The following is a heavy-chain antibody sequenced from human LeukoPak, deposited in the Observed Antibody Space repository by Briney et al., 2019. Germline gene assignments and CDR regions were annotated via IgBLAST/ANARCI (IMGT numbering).Heavy chain of an antibody. CDR1: GGSISSSSYY. Sequence: SETLSLTCTVSGGSISSSSYYWGWIRQPPGKGLEWIGSIYYSGSTYYNPSLKSRVTISVDTSKNQFSLKLSSVTAADTAVYYCASLRALAEPIDYWGQGTLVTVSS. V-gene: IGHV4-39*07. D-gene: IGHD1-26*01. CDR2: IYYSGST. CDR3: ASLRALAEPIDY. J-gene: IGHJ4*02.